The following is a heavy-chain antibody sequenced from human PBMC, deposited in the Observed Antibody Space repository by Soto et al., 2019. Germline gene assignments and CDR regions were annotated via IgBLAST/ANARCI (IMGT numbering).Heavy chain of an antibody. D-gene: IGHD2-15*01. V-gene: IGHV4-59*01. J-gene: IGHJ4*02. CDR2: ISYSGST. CDR1: GGSMSSYY. Sequence: SETLSLTCTVSGGSMSSYYWTWLRQSPGRGLEWIGYISYSGSTYYNPSLKSRVTISADTSKNQFSLRMNSMIAADTAVYYCARADPDASVGYWGQGTLVTVS. CDR3: ARADPDASVGY.